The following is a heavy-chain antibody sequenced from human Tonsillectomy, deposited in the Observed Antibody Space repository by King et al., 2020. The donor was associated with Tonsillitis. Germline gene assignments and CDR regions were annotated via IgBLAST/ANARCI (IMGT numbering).Heavy chain of an antibody. J-gene: IGHJ4*02. CDR1: GFTFRDYG. CDR3: AKGPQMLTVTTKLPFDY. CDR2: IRYDGSNK. Sequence: VQLVESGGGVVQPGGSLRLSCVPSGFTFRDYGMHWVRQAPGKGLEWVTFIRYDGSNKFYADSVKGRFTVSRDNSKNTLYLQMNSLTTEDTAVYYCAKGPQMLTVTTKLPFDYWGQGTLVTVSS. D-gene: IGHD4-17*01. V-gene: IGHV3-30*02.